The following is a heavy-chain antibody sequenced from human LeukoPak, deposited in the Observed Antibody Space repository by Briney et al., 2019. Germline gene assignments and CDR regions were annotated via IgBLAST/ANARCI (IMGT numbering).Heavy chain of an antibody. V-gene: IGHV3-7*01. J-gene: IGHJ4*02. CDR2: IKQDVSEK. D-gene: IGHD2-2*01. CDR3: ARDLGYCSSTSCYEEPGYFDY. CDR1: GFTFNSYW. Sequence: GGSLRLSCAASGFTFNSYWMNWVRQAPGKGLEWVANIKQDVSEKYYVDSVKGRFTISRDNAKNSLYLQMNSLRAEDTAVYYCARDLGYCSSTSCYEEPGYFDYWGQGTLVTVSS.